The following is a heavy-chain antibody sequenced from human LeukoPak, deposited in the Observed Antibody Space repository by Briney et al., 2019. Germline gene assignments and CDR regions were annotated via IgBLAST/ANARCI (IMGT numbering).Heavy chain of an antibody. CDR3: AKARGCSGGSCYSPFDY. J-gene: IGHJ4*02. V-gene: IGHV3-23*01. D-gene: IGHD2-15*01. Sequence: GGSLRLSCAASGFTFSSYAMSWVRQAPGKGLEWVSAISGSGGSTYYADSVKGRFTISRDNSKNTLYLQMNSLRAEDTAVYYCAKARGCSGGSCYSPFDYWGQGTLVTVSS. CDR2: ISGSGGST. CDR1: GFTFSSYA.